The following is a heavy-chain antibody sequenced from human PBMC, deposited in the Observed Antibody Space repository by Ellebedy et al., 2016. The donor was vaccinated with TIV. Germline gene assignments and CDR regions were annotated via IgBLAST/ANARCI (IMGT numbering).Heavy chain of an antibody. CDR2: INHSGST. Sequence: SETLSLTCAVYGGSFSGYYWSWIRQPPGKGLEWIGEINHSGSTNYNPSLKSRVTMSVDTSKNQFSLKLNSVTAADTAVYYCARLSRVWVWGQGTLVTVSS. V-gene: IGHV4-34*01. CDR3: ARLSRVWV. CDR1: GGSFSGYY. D-gene: IGHD1-26*01. J-gene: IGHJ4*02.